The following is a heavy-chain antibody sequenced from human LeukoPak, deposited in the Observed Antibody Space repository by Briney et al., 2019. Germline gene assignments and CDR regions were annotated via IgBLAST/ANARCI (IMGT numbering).Heavy chain of an antibody. J-gene: IGHJ4*02. CDR2: IKRDGSEK. D-gene: IGHD3/OR15-3a*01. V-gene: IGHV3-7*01. CDR3: AREGRFLDGYGGDY. CDR1: GFTFSSYW. Sequence: GGSLRLSCAASGFTFSSYWMSWVRQAPGKGLEWVANIKRDGSEKHYVDSVKGRFTISRDNAKNSLYLQMNSLRAEDTAVYYCAREGRFLDGYGGDYWGQGTLVTVSS.